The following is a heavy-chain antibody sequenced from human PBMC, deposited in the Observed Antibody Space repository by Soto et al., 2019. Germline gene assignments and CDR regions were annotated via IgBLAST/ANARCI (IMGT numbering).Heavy chain of an antibody. V-gene: IGHV4-30-2*01. D-gene: IGHD4-17*01. CDR1: GGSISSGGYS. CDR2: IYHSGST. J-gene: IGHJ6*02. CDR3: ARAVTTSYYYYGMGV. Sequence: AVSGGSISSGGYSWSWIRQPPGKGLEWIGYIYHSGSTYYNPSLKSRVTISVDRSKNQFSLKLSSVTAADTAVYYCARAVTTSYYYYGMGVWGQGTTVTVSS.